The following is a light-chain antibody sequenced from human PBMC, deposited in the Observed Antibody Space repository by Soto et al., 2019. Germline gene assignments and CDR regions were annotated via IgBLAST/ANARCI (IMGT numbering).Light chain of an antibody. V-gene: IGKV2-28*01. J-gene: IGKJ1*01. CDR2: LGS. Sequence: DIVLTQSPLALPVTPGEPASISCRSSQSLLYSNGYNYLDWYLQKPGQSPQLLIYLGSNRASGVPDRFSGSGSGTDFTLKISRVEAEDVGVYYCMQALKTTWTFGQGTKVEIK. CDR1: QSLLYSNGYNY. CDR3: MQALKTTWT.